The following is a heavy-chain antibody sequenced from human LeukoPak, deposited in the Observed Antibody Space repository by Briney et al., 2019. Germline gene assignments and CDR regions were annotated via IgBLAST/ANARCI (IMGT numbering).Heavy chain of an antibody. CDR2: MHNGRYS. CDR1: GDSISSYF. V-gene: IGHV4-59*01. D-gene: IGHD4/OR15-4a*01. J-gene: IGHJ4*02. Sequence: SETLSLTCSVPGDSISSYFWSWIRQPPGKGLEWLGYMHNGRYSNYNPSLKSRVTISGDTSKNQLSLKLTSVTAADTAVYYCAATIKRDYGDTNLDYWGQGTLVTVSS. CDR3: AATIKRDYGDTNLDY.